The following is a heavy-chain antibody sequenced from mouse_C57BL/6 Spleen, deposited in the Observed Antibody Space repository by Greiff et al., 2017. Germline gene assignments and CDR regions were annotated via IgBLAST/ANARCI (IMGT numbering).Heavy chain of an antibody. Sequence: EVHLVESGGGLVKPGGSLKLSCAASGFTFSSYAMSWVRQTPEKRLEWVATISDGGSYTYYPDNVKGRFTISRDNAKNNLYLQMSHLKSEDTSMFYCAIGGTVVDYYFASGGQGTTPPVSS. J-gene: IGHJ2*01. D-gene: IGHD1-1*01. CDR1: GFTFSSYA. V-gene: IGHV5-4*01. CDR3: AIGGTVVDYYFAS. CDR2: ISDGGSYT.